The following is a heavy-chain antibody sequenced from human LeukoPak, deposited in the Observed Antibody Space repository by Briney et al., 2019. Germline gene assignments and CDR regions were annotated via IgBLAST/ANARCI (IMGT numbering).Heavy chain of an antibody. D-gene: IGHD3-16*02. CDR3: ARVGYDYVWGSYRLEDRAFDI. Sequence: GASVKVSCKASGYTFTSHYMHWVRQAPGQGLEWMGLINPSGSSTLYAQKFQGRVTMTRDMSTTTDYMELSSLRSEDTAVYYCARVGYDYVWGSYRLEDRAFDIWGQGTMVTVSS. CDR2: INPSGSST. CDR1: GYTFTSHY. V-gene: IGHV1-46*01. J-gene: IGHJ3*02.